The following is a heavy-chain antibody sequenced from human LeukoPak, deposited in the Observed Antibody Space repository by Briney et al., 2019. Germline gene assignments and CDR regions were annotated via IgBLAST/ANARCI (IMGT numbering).Heavy chain of an antibody. CDR1: GFTFSNHG. J-gene: IGHJ3*02. D-gene: IGHD5-18*01. CDR3: AKQDTAMVSQDAFDI. V-gene: IGHV3-23*01. CDR2: ISPSGDIT. Sequence: GGSLRLSCAASGFTFSNHGRNWVRQPPGKGREWVSGISPSGDITYYADSVKGRFTVSRDNFKNTLYLQMNSLRAEDTAVYYCAKQDTAMVSQDAFDIWGQGTMVTVSS.